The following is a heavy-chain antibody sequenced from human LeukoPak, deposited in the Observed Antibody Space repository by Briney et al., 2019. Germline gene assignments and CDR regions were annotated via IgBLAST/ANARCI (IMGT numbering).Heavy chain of an antibody. Sequence: SETLSLTCTVSGGSISSYYWSWIRQPPGKGLEWIGHIYYSGSTNYNPSLKSRVTISVDMSKNQFSLKLSSVTAADMAVYYCARDVKSAVTTYFDYWGQGTLVTISS. CDR1: GGSISSYY. V-gene: IGHV4-59*12. D-gene: IGHD4-17*01. J-gene: IGHJ4*02. CDR2: IYYSGST. CDR3: ARDVKSAVTTYFDY.